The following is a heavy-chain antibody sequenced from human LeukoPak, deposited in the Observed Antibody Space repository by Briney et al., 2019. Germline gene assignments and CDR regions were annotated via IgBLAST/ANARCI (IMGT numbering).Heavy chain of an antibody. CDR3: ARHGPSRWLQFNYFDY. Sequence: PSGTLSLTCAVSGVSISSNNWWNWVRQPPGKGLEWIGSIYYSGSTYYNPSLKSRVTISVDTSKNQFSLKLSSVTAADTAVYYCARHGPSRWLQFNYFDYWGQGTLVTVSS. D-gene: IGHD5-24*01. CDR2: IYYSGST. J-gene: IGHJ4*02. CDR1: GVSISSNNW. V-gene: IGHV4-4*02.